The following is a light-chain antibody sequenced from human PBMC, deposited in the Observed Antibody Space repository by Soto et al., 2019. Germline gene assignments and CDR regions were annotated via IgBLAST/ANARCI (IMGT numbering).Light chain of an antibody. V-gene: IGKV3-15*01. CDR1: QNLSRN. Sequence: EMVMTQSPATLSVSPGERATLSCRASQNLSRNLAWYQQQPGQAPRLLIYGASTRATGIPARFSGSGSGTGSTLTISSLQSEDFAVYYCQQYDNWPHTFGQGTKLEIK. J-gene: IGKJ2*01. CDR3: QQYDNWPHT. CDR2: GAS.